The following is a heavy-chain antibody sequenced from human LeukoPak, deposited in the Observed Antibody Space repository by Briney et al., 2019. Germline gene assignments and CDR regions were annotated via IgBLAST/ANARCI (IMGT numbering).Heavy chain of an antibody. CDR1: GFTFCDYA. J-gene: IGHJ6*02. CDR3: AKERADIPYYSYGMDV. D-gene: IGHD2-2*02. CDR2: IIVVSDSR. Sequence: GGSLRLSRAAPGFTFCDYAMHWVRQAPGKGLEWVSLIIVVSDSRYYADSVKGRFTISRDNSKNSLYLQMSSLRTDDTAVYYCAKERADIPYYSYGMDVWGQGTTVTASS. V-gene: IGHV3-43*02.